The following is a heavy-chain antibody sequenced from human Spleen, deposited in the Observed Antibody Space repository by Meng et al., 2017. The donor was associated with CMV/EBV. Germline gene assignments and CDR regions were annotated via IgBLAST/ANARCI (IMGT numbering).Heavy chain of an antibody. V-gene: IGHV4-59*01. CDR1: GGSISSYY. CDR3: ARDSGGYGRLGVFDY. CDR2: IYDSGRT. J-gene: IGHJ4*02. Sequence: GSLRLSCTVSGGSISSYYWSWIRQPPGKGLEWIGYIYDSGRTNYNPSLKSRVTISVDTSKNQFSLKLSSVTAADTAVYYCARDSGGYGRLGVFDYWGQGTLVTVSS. D-gene: IGHD1-26*01.